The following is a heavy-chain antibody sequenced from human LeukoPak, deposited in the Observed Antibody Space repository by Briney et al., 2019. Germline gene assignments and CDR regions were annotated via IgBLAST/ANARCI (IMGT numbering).Heavy chain of an antibody. CDR1: GFTVSSNY. CDR2: IYSGGST. D-gene: IGHD3-10*01. J-gene: IGHJ4*02. CDR3: ARDAAYYGSGSYSY. V-gene: IGHV3-66*01. Sequence: GGSLRLSCAASGFTVSSNYMSWVRQAPGKGLEWVSVIYSGGSTYYADSVKSRFTISRDNSKNTLYLQMNSLRAEDTAVYYCARDAAYYGSGSYSYWGQGTLVTVSS.